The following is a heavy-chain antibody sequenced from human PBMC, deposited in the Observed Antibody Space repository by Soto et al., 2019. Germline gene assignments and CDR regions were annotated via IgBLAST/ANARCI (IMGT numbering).Heavy chain of an antibody. V-gene: IGHV1-69*06. Sequence: QVQLVQSGAEVKKPGSSVKVSCKASGGTFSSYAISWVRQAPGQGLQWMGGIIPIFGTANYAQKFQGRVTITADKSTSTAYMELSSLRSEDTAVYYCARGADSSSWYVIYGMDVWGQGTTVTVSS. CDR2: IIPIFGTA. CDR1: GGTFSSYA. J-gene: IGHJ6*02. D-gene: IGHD6-13*01. CDR3: ARGADSSSWYVIYGMDV.